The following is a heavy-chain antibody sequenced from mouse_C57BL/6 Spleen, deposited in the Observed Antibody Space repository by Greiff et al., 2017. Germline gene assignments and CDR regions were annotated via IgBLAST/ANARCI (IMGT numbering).Heavy chain of an antibody. J-gene: IGHJ3*01. CDR3: ARDYGSSLAWFAY. D-gene: IGHD1-1*01. V-gene: IGHV1-69*01. CDR1: GYTFTSYW. Sequence: QVQLQQPGAELVMPGASVKLSCKASGYTFTSYWMHWVKQRPGQGLEWIGETDPSDSYTNYNQKFKGKSTLTVDKSSSTAYMQLSSLTSEDSAVYYCARDYGSSLAWFAYWGQGALVTVSA. CDR2: TDPSDSYT.